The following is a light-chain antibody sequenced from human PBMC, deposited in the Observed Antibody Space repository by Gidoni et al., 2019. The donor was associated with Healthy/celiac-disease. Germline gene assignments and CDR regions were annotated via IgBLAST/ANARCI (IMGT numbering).Light chain of an antibody. CDR3: QAWDSSTYV. V-gene: IGLV3-1*01. Sequence: YELPQPPSASVPPGQTASITCSGDKLGDKYACWYQQKPGQSPVLVIYQDSKRPSGIPERFSGSNSGNTATLTISGTQAMDEADYYCQAWDSSTYVFGTGTKVTVL. J-gene: IGLJ1*01. CDR2: QDS. CDR1: KLGDKY.